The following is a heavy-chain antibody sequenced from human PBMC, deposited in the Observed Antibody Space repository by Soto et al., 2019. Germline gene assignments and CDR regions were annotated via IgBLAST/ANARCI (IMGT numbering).Heavy chain of an antibody. Sequence: QVQLVQSGAEVKNPGSSVKVSCKASGGTFSTSAISWVRQAPGQGLEWVGGIMPVFPTPDYAQNFQDRVTITADVSTTTAYMELPSLRAAETAVYYCARDKDRLQLGGTYYYMLDVSGQGTAITVSS. D-gene: IGHD1-1*01. CDR3: ARDKDRLQLGGTYYYMLDV. V-gene: IGHV1-69*12. J-gene: IGHJ6*02. CDR2: IMPVFPTP. CDR1: GGTFSTSA.